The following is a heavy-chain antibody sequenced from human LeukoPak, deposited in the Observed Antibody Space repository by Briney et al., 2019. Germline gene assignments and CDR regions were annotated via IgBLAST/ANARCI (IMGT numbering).Heavy chain of an antibody. CDR1: GFTFDDCG. Sequence: GGSLRLSCAASGFTFDDCGMSWVRQAPGKGLEWVSGINWNGGSTGYADSVKGRFTISRDNAKNSLYLQMNSLRAEDTALYYCARDGLTYYYGSGSLDYWGQGTLVTVSS. CDR2: INWNGGST. J-gene: IGHJ4*02. D-gene: IGHD3-10*01. CDR3: ARDGLTYYYGSGSLDY. V-gene: IGHV3-20*04.